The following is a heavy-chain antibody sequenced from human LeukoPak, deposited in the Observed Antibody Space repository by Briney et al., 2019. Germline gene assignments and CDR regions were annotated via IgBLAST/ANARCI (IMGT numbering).Heavy chain of an antibody. J-gene: IGHJ6*03. CDR2: IYTSGST. Sequence: TLSLTCTVSGGSISSGSYYWSWIRQPAGKGLEWIGRIYTSGSTNYNPSLKSRVTISVDTSKNQFSLKLSSVTAADTAVYYCARDTYYDSTADYMDVWGEGTTVTVSS. V-gene: IGHV4-61*02. CDR1: GGSISSGSYY. D-gene: IGHD3-22*01. CDR3: ARDTYYDSTADYMDV.